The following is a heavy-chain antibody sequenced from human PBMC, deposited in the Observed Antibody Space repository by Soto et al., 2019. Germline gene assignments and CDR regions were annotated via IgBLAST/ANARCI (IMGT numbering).Heavy chain of an antibody. CDR3: AKGSVMVRGVFAY. J-gene: IGHJ4*02. D-gene: IGHD3-10*01. CDR2: ISWNSGSI. Sequence: GGSLRLSCAASGFTFDDYAMHWVRQAPGKGLEWVSGISWNSGSIGYADSVKGRFTISRDNAKNSLYLQMNSLRAEDTALYYCAKGSVMVRGVFAYWGQGTLVTVSS. V-gene: IGHV3-9*01. CDR1: GFTFDDYA.